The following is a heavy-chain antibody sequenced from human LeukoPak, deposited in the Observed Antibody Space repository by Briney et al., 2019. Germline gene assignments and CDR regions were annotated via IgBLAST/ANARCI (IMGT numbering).Heavy chain of an antibody. CDR2: IHHSGST. J-gene: IGHJ5*02. V-gene: IGHV4-4*02. CDR3: ATTAGYYHGSGSYYAWFDP. Sequence: PSETLSLTCAVSGGSISSSNWWNWVRQPPGKGLEWIGEIHHSGSTNYNPSLKSRVTISVDKSKNQFSLKLSSVTAADTAVYYCATTAGYYHGSGSYYAWFDPWGQGTLVTVSS. D-gene: IGHD3-10*01. CDR1: GGSISSSNW.